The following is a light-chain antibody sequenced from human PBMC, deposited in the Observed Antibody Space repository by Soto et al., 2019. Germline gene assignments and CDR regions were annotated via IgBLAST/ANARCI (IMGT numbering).Light chain of an antibody. J-gene: IGLJ2*01. CDR3: SSYAGINNLI. V-gene: IGLV2-8*01. CDR2: EVT. Sequence: QSVLTQPPSASGSPGQSVTISCTGTSSDVGGYDYVSWYQQQSGKAPKLIIYEVTKRPSGVPDRFSGSKSGNTASLTVSGPQAEDEADYYCSSYAGINNLIFGAGTKLTVL. CDR1: SSDVGGYDY.